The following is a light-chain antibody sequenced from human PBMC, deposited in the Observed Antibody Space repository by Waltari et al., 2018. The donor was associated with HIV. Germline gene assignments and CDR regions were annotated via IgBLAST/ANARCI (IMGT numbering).Light chain of an antibody. CDR3: LQDGSFPLT. CDR2: AAS. V-gene: IGKV1-6*01. Sequence: ATQMTKSRSSLSASVGDRFTITCRASQGIGNDLGWYQQKSGRAPKVLIYAASNLQSGVPSRFGGSRSGTDFTLTISSLQPEDSATYYCLQDGSFPLTFGPGTKVDV. J-gene: IGKJ3*01. CDR1: QGIGND.